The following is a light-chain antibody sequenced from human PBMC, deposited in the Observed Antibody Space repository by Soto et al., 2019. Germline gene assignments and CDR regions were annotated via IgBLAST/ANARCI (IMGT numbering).Light chain of an antibody. CDR3: LQKYFYPFT. CDR1: QGIRND. V-gene: IGKV1-6*01. Sequence: IQMTQSPSSLSASVGDRVTITCLASQGIRNDLDWFQQKPGKAPKLLIYAASNLQSGVPARFSGSGSGTDFTLTISSLQPEDFATYYCLQKYFYPFTFGPGTKVDIK. CDR2: AAS. J-gene: IGKJ3*01.